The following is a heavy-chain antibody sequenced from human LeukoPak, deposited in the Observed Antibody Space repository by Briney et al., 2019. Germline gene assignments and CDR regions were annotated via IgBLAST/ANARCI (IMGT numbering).Heavy chain of an antibody. CDR3: ARGQGVWPYFDY. V-gene: IGHV4-30-2*01. J-gene: IGHJ4*02. CDR1: GGSISSYS. CDR2: IYHSGST. Sequence: PSETLSLTCTVSGGSISSYSWSWIRQPPGKGLEWIGYIYHSGSTYYNPSLKSRVTISVDRSKNQFSLKLSSVTAADTAVYYCARGQGVWPYFDYWGQGTLVTVSS.